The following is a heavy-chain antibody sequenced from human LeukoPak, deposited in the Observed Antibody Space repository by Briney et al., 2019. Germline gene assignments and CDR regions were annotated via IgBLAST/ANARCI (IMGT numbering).Heavy chain of an antibody. CDR2: IKRKSDGGTP. CDR3: ATDQGFIYYFDY. D-gene: IGHD3-10*01. CDR1: GFPFNNAW. Sequence: KTGGSLRLSCAASGFPFNNAWMSWVRQAPGKGLEWVGRIKRKSDGGTPDYAAPVEGRFTISRDDSKNILYPQMSSLKTEDTAVYYCATDQGFIYYFDYWGQGTLVTVSS. J-gene: IGHJ4*02. V-gene: IGHV3-15*01.